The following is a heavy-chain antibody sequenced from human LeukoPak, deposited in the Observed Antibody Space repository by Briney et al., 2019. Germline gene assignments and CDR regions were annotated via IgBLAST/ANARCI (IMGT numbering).Heavy chain of an antibody. CDR1: GFTFSSYA. J-gene: IGHJ4*02. V-gene: IGHV3-30-3*01. D-gene: IGHD6-13*01. CDR2: ISYDGSNK. CDR3: ARGQGVAAAEWSFDY. Sequence: PGRSLRLSCAASGFTFSSYAMHWVRKAPGKGLEWVAVISYDGSNKYYADSVKGRFTISRDNSKNTLYLQMNSLRAEDTAVYYCARGQGVAAAEWSFDYWGQGTLVTVSS.